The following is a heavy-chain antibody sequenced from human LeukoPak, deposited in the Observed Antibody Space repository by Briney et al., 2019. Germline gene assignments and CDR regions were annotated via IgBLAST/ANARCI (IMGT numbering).Heavy chain of an antibody. J-gene: IGHJ3*02. Sequence: GGSLRLSCAGSGFTFSTYEMSWLRQAPGKGLEWVSYIGSRPTTTYYAESVRGRFTISRDNTKNSVFLQMTSLRADDAAVYFCATSGAYEISWAFNIWGQGTMVAVSS. D-gene: IGHD3-9*01. V-gene: IGHV3-48*03. CDR1: GFTFSTYE. CDR3: ATSGAYEISWAFNI. CDR2: IGSRPTTT.